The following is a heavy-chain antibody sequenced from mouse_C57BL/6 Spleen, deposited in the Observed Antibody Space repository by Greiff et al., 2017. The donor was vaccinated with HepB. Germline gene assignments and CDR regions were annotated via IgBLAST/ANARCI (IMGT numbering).Heavy chain of an antibody. J-gene: IGHJ3*01. Sequence: VQLQQPGAELVKPGASVKLSCKASGYTFTSYWMHWVKQRPGQGLEWIGVIHPNSGSTNYNEKFKSKATLTVDKSSSTAYMQLSSLTSEDSAVYYCAREGNGNFAWFAYWGQGTLVTVSA. D-gene: IGHD2-1*01. CDR3: AREGNGNFAWFAY. CDR1: GYTFTSYW. V-gene: IGHV1-64*01. CDR2: IHPNSGST.